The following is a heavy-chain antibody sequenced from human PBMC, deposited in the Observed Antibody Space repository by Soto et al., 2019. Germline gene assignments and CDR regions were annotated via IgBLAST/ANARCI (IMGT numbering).Heavy chain of an antibody. Sequence: SETLSLTCTVAGGSISSYYWSWIRQPAGKGLEWVGRIYTSGSTNYNPSLKSRVTMSVDTSKNQFSLKLSSVTAADTAVYYCARLLVTRYYFDYWGQGTLVTVSS. CDR3: ARLLVTRYYFDY. CDR2: IYTSGST. J-gene: IGHJ4*02. CDR1: GGSISSYY. D-gene: IGHD2-21*02. V-gene: IGHV4-4*07.